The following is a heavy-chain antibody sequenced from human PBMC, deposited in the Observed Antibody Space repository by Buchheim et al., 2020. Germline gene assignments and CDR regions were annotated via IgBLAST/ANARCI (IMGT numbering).Heavy chain of an antibody. D-gene: IGHD6-19*01. CDR1: GGSFSGYY. J-gene: IGHJ4*02. V-gene: IGHV4-34*01. CDR2: INHSGST. CDR3: ARGSGWFPFDY. Sequence: QVQLQQWGAGLLKPSETLSLTCAVYGGSFSGYYWSWIRQPQGKGLEWIGEINHSGSTNYNPSLKSRVTISVEPSKNRFSLKVNSVTAADTAVYYCARGSGWFPFDYWGQGTL.